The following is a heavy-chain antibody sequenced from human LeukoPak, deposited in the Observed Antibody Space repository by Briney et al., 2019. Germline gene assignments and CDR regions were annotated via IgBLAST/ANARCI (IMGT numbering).Heavy chain of an antibody. CDR3: AGGPPPRAFDI. J-gene: IGHJ3*02. CDR2: INHSGST. V-gene: IGHV4-34*01. CDR1: GGSFSGYY. Sequence: SDTLSLTCAVYGGSFSGYYWSWIRHPPGKGLEWMGEINHSGSTNYNPSLKSRVTISVDTSKNHISLKLSPLAASDTAGYFCAGGPPPRAFDIWGQGTMVTVSS.